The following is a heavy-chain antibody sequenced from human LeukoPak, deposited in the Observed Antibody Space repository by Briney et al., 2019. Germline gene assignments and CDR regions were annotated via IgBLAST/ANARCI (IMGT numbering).Heavy chain of an antibody. J-gene: IGHJ4*02. CDR1: GYTFVGYY. CDR2: INPHGGGT. CDR3: ARQGGSARYFDY. Sequence: ASVKVSCKSSGYTFVGYYIHWVRQAPGQGLEWMGWINPHGGGTNYAQKFQGRVALTRDTSLSTAYMDLSRLRSDDTAVYYCARQGGSARYFDYWGQGTLVTVSS. V-gene: IGHV1-2*02. D-gene: IGHD3-16*02.